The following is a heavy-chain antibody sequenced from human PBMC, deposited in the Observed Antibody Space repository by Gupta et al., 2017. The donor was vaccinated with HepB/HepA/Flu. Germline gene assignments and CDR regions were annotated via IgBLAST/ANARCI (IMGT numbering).Heavy chain of an antibody. CDR1: GFTFSSYA. D-gene: IGHD3-22*01. CDR3: AKSSVTRRVVVITSDY. J-gene: IGHJ4*02. Sequence: EVQLLESGGGLVQPGGSLRLSCAASGFTFSSYAMSWVRQAPGKGLEWVSAISGSGGSTYYADSVKGRFTISRDNSKNTLYLQMNSLRAQDTAVYYCAKSSVTRRVVVITSDYWGQGTLGTVS. CDR2: ISGSGGST. V-gene: IGHV3-23*01.